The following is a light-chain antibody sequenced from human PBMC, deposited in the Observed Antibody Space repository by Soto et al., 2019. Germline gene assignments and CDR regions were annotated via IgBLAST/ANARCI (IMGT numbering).Light chain of an antibody. CDR3: QQYNNWLGT. CDR2: GAS. V-gene: IGKV3-15*01. Sequence: EIVMTQSPATLSVSPGERATLSCRASQSVSSNLAWYQQNPGQAPRLLIYGASPRATGIPARFSGSGSGTEFTLTISSLQSEDFAVYYCQQYNNWLGTFGQGTKVEIK. CDR1: QSVSSN. J-gene: IGKJ1*01.